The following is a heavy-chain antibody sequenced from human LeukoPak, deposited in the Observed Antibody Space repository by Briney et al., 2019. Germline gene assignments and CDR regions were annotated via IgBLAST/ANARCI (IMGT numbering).Heavy chain of an antibody. CDR1: GGPISSGGYY. CDR3: ARHSAHSSSWYKTDYNGMDV. Sequence: SEPLTLTCTVSGGPISSGGYYWRWIPQHPGKGLVWIGYIYYSGSTYYIPYLKIHVTISLDKSMNQFSLKLSYVTAADTAVYYCARHSAHSSSWYKTDYNGMDVWGQGTTVTVSS. V-gene: IGHV4-39*01. D-gene: IGHD6-13*01. CDR2: IYYSGST. J-gene: IGHJ6*02.